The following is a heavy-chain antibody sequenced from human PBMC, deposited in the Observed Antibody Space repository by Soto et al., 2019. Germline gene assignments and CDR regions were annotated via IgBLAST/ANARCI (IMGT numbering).Heavy chain of an antibody. D-gene: IGHD1-1*01. V-gene: IGHV1-69*12. J-gene: IGHJ4*02. CDR3: AMGRLGWVDPKSPPGADPDY. CDR1: GGTFSSYA. CDR2: ILPIFGTA. Sequence: QVQLVQSGAEVKKPGSSVKVSCKASGGTFSSYAISWVRQAPGQGLEWMGGILPIFGTANYAQKFQGRVTITADESTSTAYMELSSLRSEDTAVYYCAMGRLGWVDPKSPPGADPDYWGQGTLVTVSS.